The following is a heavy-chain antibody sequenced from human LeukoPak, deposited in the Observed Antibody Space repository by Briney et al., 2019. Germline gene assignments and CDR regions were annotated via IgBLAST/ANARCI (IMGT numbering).Heavy chain of an antibody. Sequence: GGSLRLSCAASGFTFSDYYMTWIRQAPGKGLEWVSYISGSDNTIYYADSVGGRFTISRDNAKKPLYLQMNSLRAEDTAVYYCARGGAQGMDVWGQGTTVTVSS. CDR1: GFTFSDYY. V-gene: IGHV3-11*01. CDR3: ARGGAQGMDV. D-gene: IGHD1-26*01. J-gene: IGHJ6*02. CDR2: ISGSDNTI.